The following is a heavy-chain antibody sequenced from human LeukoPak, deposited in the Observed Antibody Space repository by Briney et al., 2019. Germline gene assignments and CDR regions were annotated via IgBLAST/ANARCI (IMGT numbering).Heavy chain of an antibody. CDR3: ATANLYCSSTSCYGGWFDP. CDR1: GGSISSSSYY. J-gene: IGHJ5*02. V-gene: IGHV4-39*01. D-gene: IGHD2-2*01. Sequence: SETLSLTCTVSGGSISSSSYYWGWIRQPPGKGLEWIGSIYYSGSTYYNLSLKSRVTISVDTSKNQFSLKLSSVTAADTAVYYCATANLYCSSTSCYGGWFDPWGQGTLVTVSS. CDR2: IYYSGST.